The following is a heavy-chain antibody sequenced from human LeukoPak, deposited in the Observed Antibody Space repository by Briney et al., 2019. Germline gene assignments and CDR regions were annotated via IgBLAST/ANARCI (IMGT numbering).Heavy chain of an antibody. J-gene: IGHJ4*02. CDR1: GFTYTDYW. CDR2: ISNDGSVT. V-gene: IGHV3-7*01. Sequence: GGSLRLSCAASGFTYTDYWMTWIRQSPEKGLEWAAHISNDGSVTYYGESVKGRFTISRDNAKNSVYLQMNNQRVEDTAVYYCVVEAANYWGQGTVVTVSS. CDR3: VVEAANY. D-gene: IGHD1-26*01.